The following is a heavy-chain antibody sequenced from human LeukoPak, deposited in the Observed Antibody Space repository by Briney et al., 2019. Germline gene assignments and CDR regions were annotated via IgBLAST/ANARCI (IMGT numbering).Heavy chain of an antibody. D-gene: IGHD3-3*01. CDR1: GFTFSSYA. J-gene: IGHJ4*02. CDR3: AKTPRGNYDFWSGYSRIYYFDY. Sequence: PGGSLRLSCAASGFTFSSYAMSWVRQAPGKGLEWVSAISGSGGSTYYADSVKGRFTISRDNSKNTLYLQMNSLRAEDTAVYYCAKTPRGNYDFWSGYSRIYYFDYWGQGTLVTVSS. CDR2: ISGSGGST. V-gene: IGHV3-23*01.